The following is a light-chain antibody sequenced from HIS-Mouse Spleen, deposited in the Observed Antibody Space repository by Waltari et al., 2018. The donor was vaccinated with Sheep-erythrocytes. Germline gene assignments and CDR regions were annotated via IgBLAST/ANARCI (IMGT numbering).Light chain of an antibody. Sequence: QSALTQPASVSGSPGQSITISCTGTSSDVGSYNLVSWYQQHPGKAPKLMIYEGSKRPSGVSNRFSGSKSGNTASLTISWLQAEDEADYYCCSYAGSSTPWVFGGGTKVTVL. CDR1: SSDVGSYNL. CDR2: EGS. CDR3: CSYAGSSTPWV. J-gene: IGLJ3*02. V-gene: IGLV2-23*01.